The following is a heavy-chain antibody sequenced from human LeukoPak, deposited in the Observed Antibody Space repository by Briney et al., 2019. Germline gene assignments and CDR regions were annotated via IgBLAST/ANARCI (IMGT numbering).Heavy chain of an antibody. CDR1: GFTVSTHA. Sequence: GGSLRLSCAASGFTVSTHAMHWVRQAPAKGLEWVALISSGGINKHYPDSVEGRVIISRDISKNTVFLQMNSLRADDTAVYFCARDPTTVTTTYFDYWGQGTLVTVSS. J-gene: IGHJ4*02. CDR3: ARDPTTVTTTYFDY. D-gene: IGHD4-17*01. V-gene: IGHV3-30-3*01. CDR2: ISSGGINK.